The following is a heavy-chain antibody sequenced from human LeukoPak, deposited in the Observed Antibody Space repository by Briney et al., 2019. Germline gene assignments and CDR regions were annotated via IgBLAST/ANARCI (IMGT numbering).Heavy chain of an antibody. CDR1: GGSISSYY. V-gene: IGHV4-59*01. J-gene: IGHJ4*02. Sequence: SETLSLTCTVSGGSISSYYWSWIRQPPGKGLEWIGYIYYSGSTNYNPSLKSRVTISVDTSKNQFSLKLSSVTAADTAVYYCARAQTLAAAGTGFDYWGQGTLVHVSS. CDR3: ARAQTLAAAGTGFDY. D-gene: IGHD6-13*01. CDR2: IYYSGST.